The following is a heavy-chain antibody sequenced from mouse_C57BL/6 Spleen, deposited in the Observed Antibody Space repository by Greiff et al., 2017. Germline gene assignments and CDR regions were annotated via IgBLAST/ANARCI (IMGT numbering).Heavy chain of an antibody. V-gene: IGHV5S21*01. J-gene: IGHJ2*01. CDR2: ISSGGDYI. CDR3: TRRGYSYFDY. Sequence: EVKVEESGEGLVKPGGSLKLSCAASGFTFSSYAMSWVRQTPEKRLEWVAYISSGGDYIYYADTVKGRFTISRDNARNTLYLQMSSLKSEDTAMYYCTRRGYSYFDYWGQGTTLTVSS. CDR1: GFTFSSYA. D-gene: IGHD2-14*01.